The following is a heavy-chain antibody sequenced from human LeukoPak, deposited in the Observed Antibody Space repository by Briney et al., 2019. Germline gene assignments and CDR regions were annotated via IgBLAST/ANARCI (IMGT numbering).Heavy chain of an antibody. J-gene: IGHJ4*02. CDR1: GFTFSSYD. Sequence: GGSLRLSCAASGFTFSSYDMNWVRQAPGKGLEWVSSISSSSYIYYADSVKGRFTISRDNAKNSLYLQMNSLRAEDTAVYYCAKLDTAMVGSDRDYFDYWGQGTLVTVSS. V-gene: IGHV3-21*01. CDR2: ISSSSYI. D-gene: IGHD5-18*01. CDR3: AKLDTAMVGSDRDYFDY.